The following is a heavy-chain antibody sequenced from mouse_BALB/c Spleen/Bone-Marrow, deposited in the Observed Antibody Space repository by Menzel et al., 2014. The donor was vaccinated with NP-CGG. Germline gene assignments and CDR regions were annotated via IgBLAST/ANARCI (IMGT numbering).Heavy chain of an antibody. CDR1: GYTFTSYY. Sequence: QAQLKESGAELVKPGASVKLSCKASGYTFTSYYMYWVKQRPGQGLEWIGEINPSNGGTNFNEKFKSKATLTVDKSSSTAYMQLSSLTSEVSAVYYCTRSSMITYFDYWGQGTTLTVSS. CDR2: INPSNGGT. D-gene: IGHD2-4*01. CDR3: TRSSMITYFDY. J-gene: IGHJ2*01. V-gene: IGHV1S81*02.